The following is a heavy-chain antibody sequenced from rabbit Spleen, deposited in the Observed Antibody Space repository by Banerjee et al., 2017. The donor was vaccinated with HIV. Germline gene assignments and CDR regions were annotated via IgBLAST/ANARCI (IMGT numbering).Heavy chain of an antibody. J-gene: IGHJ4*01. CDR1: GFDFSSYG. CDR2: IDPVFGIT. Sequence: QEQVVESGGGLVQPGGSLKVSCKASGFDFSSYGVSWVRQVPGKGLEWIGYIDPVFGITYYANWVNGRFTISRDNAQNTLFLQLNSLTAADTATYFCVREVAGVIGWNFGWWGPGTLVTVS. D-gene: IGHD4-1*01. V-gene: IGHV1S47*01. CDR3: VREVAGVIGWNFGW.